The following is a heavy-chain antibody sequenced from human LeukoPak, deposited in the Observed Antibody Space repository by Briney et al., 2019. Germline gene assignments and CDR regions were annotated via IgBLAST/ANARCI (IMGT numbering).Heavy chain of an antibody. CDR3: ARDSYCSSTSCYGGNWFDP. D-gene: IGHD2-2*01. J-gene: IGHJ5*02. V-gene: IGHV1-18*01. CDR1: GYTFTSYG. Sequence: ASVKVSCKASGYTFTSYGISWVRQAPGQGLEWMGWISAYNGNTNYAQKLQGRVTMTTDTSTSTAYMELRSLRSDDTAVYYCARDSYCSSTSCYGGNWFDPWGQGTLVTVSS. CDR2: ISAYNGNT.